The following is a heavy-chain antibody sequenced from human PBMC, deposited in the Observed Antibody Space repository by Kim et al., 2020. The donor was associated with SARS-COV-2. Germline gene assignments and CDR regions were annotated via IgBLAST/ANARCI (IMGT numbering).Heavy chain of an antibody. D-gene: IGHD3-16*01. CDR2: ISYDGSNK. Sequence: GGSLRLSCAASGFTFSSYGMHWVRQAPGKGLEWVAVISYDGSNKYYADSVKGRFTISRDNSKNTLYLQMNSLRAEDTAVCYCAKMKGTFFYYYGMDVWGQGTTVTVSS. CDR3: AKMKGTFFYYYGMDV. J-gene: IGHJ6*02. CDR1: GFTFSSYG. V-gene: IGHV3-30*18.